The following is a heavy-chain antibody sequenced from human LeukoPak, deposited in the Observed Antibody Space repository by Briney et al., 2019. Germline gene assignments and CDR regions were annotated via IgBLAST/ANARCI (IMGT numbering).Heavy chain of an antibody. J-gene: IGHJ4*02. V-gene: IGHV3-30*02. D-gene: IGHD6-13*01. Sequence: GGSLRLSCAASGFTFRSYGMTWVRQAPGKGLEWVAFIRYDGSNKYYADSVKGRFTISRDNSKNTLYLQMNGLRAEDTAVYYCAKDQFHGIAAAGHINYWGQGTLVTVSS. CDR3: AKDQFHGIAAAGHINY. CDR1: GFTFRSYG. CDR2: IRYDGSNK.